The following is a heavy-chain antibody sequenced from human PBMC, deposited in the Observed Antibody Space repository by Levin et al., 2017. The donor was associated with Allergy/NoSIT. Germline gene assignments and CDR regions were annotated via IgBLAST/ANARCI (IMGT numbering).Heavy chain of an antibody. D-gene: IGHD1-1*01. CDR1: GGSFSGYY. CDR2: INHSGST. Sequence: SETLSLTCAVYGGSFSGYYWSWIRQPPGKGLEWIGEINHSGSTNYNPSLKSRVTISVDTSKNQFSLKLSSVTAADTAVYYCARSRVYWAGTAYFDYWGQGTLVTVSS. V-gene: IGHV4-34*01. CDR3: ARSRVYWAGTAYFDY. J-gene: IGHJ4*02.